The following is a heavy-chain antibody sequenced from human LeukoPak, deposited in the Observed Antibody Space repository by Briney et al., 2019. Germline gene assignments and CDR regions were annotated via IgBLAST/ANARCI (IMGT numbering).Heavy chain of an antibody. Sequence: GGSLRLSCAASGFTVSSNYIKWVRQSPGKGLEWVSVVFSGGATHYADSVTGRFTVSRDTSKNTVYLQMTGLGADDTAVYYCARFDTFGGTWFEDWGQGTLVTVSS. CDR3: ARFDTFGGTWFED. D-gene: IGHD3-9*01. CDR1: GFTVSSNY. J-gene: IGHJ5*02. CDR2: VFSGGAT. V-gene: IGHV3-66*01.